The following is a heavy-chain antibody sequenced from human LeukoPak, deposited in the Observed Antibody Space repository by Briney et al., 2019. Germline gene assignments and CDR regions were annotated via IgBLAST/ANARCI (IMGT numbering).Heavy chain of an antibody. CDR1: GYTFTSYG. V-gene: IGHV1-18*01. CDR2: ISAYNDNT. D-gene: IGHD3-9*01. Sequence: ASVKVSCKASGYTFTSYGISWVRQAPGQGLEWMGWISAYNDNTNYAQKLQGRVTMTTDTSTSTAYMELRSLRSDDTAVYYCAREILRYFDWLPRYGMDVWGQGTTVTVSS. J-gene: IGHJ6*02. CDR3: AREILRYFDWLPRYGMDV.